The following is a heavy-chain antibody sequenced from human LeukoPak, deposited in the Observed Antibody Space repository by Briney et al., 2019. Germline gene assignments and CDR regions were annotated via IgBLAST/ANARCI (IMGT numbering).Heavy chain of an antibody. D-gene: IGHD1-26*01. Sequence: PSETLSLTCTVSGASVSSASYWSWIRQPPGKGVEWVAHIYNGVNTNYNPSLKSRVTISVDTSKNQFSLRLNSVTAADTAVYYCARSRAFNSGAFDPWGQGSLVTVSS. CDR2: IYNGVNT. CDR3: ARSRAFNSGAFDP. J-gene: IGHJ5*02. CDR1: GASVSSASY. V-gene: IGHV4-61*01.